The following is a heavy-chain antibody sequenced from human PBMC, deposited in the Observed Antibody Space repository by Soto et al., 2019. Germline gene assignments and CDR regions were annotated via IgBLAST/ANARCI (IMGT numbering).Heavy chain of an antibody. CDR1: GGSISSSNW. CDR2: IYHSGST. J-gene: IGHJ3*02. Sequence: SETLSLTCAVSGGSISSSNWWSWVRQPPGKGLEWIGEIYHSGSTNYNPSLKSRVTISVDKSKNQFSLKLSSVTAAGTAVYYCARDPTYYYDSSGLDAFDIWGQGTMVTVSS. D-gene: IGHD3-22*01. V-gene: IGHV4-4*02. CDR3: ARDPTYYYDSSGLDAFDI.